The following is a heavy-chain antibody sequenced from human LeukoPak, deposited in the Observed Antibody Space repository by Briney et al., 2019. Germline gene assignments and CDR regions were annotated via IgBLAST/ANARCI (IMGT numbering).Heavy chain of an antibody. CDR3: STTYYYDSSEGY. CDR1: GLTFSNAW. D-gene: IGHD3-22*01. Sequence: GGSLRLPCAASGLTFSNAWMNWVRQAPGKGLEWVGRIKSKTDGGTTDYAAPVKGRFTISRDDSKNTLYLQMNSLKTEDTAVYYCSTTYYYDSSEGYRGQGTLVTVSS. V-gene: IGHV3-15*07. CDR2: IKSKTDGGTT. J-gene: IGHJ4*02.